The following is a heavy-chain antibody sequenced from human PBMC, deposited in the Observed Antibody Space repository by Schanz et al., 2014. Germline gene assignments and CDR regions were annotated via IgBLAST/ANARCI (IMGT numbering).Heavy chain of an antibody. J-gene: IGHJ6*02. CDR3: AKVDRTRYYAMDV. Sequence: QVQLVQSGSEVKKPGDSVKVSCETSGYSFTKYGINWVRQAPGQGLEWMGLINPSVGNTNYAQKFRGRVTMTRDTSTSTVYMELSSLRSEDTAVYYCAKVDRTRYYAMDVWGQGTTVTVSS. CDR2: INPSVGNT. D-gene: IGHD3-9*01. CDR1: GYSFTKYG. V-gene: IGHV1-46*01.